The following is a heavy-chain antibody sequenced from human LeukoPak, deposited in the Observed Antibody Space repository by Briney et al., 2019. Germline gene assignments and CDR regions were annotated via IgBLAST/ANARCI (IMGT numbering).Heavy chain of an antibody. Sequence: GGSLRLSCAASGFTFSSYSMNWVRQAPGKGLEWVSYISSSSSTIYYADSVRGRFTISRDNAKNSLYLQMNSLRSEDTAVYYCVRIYYSNAFDIWGQGTMVTVSS. J-gene: IGHJ3*02. CDR3: VRIYYSNAFDI. CDR2: ISSSSSTI. CDR1: GFTFSSYS. D-gene: IGHD4-11*01. V-gene: IGHV3-48*04.